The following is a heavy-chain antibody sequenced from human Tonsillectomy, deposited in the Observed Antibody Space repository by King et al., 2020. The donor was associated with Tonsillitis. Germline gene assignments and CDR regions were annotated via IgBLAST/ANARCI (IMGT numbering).Heavy chain of an antibody. CDR1: GGTFSSYA. CDR2: IIPIFGTA. CDR3: AREEYYDIFTGYAQEGY. V-gene: IGHV1-69*01. J-gene: IGHJ4*02. D-gene: IGHD3-9*01. Sequence: VQLVESGAEVKKPGSSVKFSCKASGGTFSSYAISWVRQAPGQGLEWMGGIIPIFGTANYAQKFQGRVTITADESTSTAYMELSSLRSEDTAVYYCAREEYYDIFTGYAQEGYWGQGTLVTVSS.